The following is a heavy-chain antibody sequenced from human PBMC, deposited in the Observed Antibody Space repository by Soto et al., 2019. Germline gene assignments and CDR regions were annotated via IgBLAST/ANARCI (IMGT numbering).Heavy chain of an antibody. CDR2: IYPTGST. D-gene: IGHD2-2*01. J-gene: IGHJ5*02. V-gene: IGHV4-4*07. Sequence: SETLSLTCTVSGDSFSNYYCNWVRKSAGKGLEWIGRIYPTGSTTYNPSLKSRLTMSVDTSKNQFSLRLTSMTAADTAVYYCATGWSEVVPGAMDTWGQGTLVTVSS. CDR3: ATGWSEVVPGAMDT. CDR1: GDSFSNYY.